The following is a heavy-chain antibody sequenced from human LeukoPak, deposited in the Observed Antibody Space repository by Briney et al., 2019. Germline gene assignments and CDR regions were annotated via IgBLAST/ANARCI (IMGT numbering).Heavy chain of an antibody. CDR1: GFTFSSYW. Sequence: GGSLRLSCAASGFTFSSYWMSWVRQAPGKGLEWVANMRQDGGEIYYVDSVKGRFTISRDNAKNSLHLEMNSLRAEDTAVYYCAKSGLNRFDYWGQGTLVTVSS. CDR2: MRQDGGEI. J-gene: IGHJ4*02. CDR3: AKSGLNRFDY. D-gene: IGHD2-15*01. V-gene: IGHV3-7*03.